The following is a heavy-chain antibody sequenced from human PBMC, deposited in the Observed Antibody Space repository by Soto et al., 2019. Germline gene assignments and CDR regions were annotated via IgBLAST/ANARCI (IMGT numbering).Heavy chain of an antibody. V-gene: IGHV5-51*01. CDR3: AGLKNYIAAAGTEYYGMDV. CDR2: IYPGDSDT. CDR1: GYSFTSYW. D-gene: IGHD6-13*01. Sequence: GESLKISCKGSGYSFTSYWIGWVRQMPGKGLEWMGIIYPGDSDTRYSPSFQGQVTISADKSISTAYLQWSSLKASDTAMYYCAGLKNYIAAAGTEYYGMDVWGQGTTVTVS. J-gene: IGHJ6*02.